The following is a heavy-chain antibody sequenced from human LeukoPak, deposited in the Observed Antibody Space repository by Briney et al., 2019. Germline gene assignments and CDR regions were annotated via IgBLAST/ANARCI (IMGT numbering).Heavy chain of an antibody. D-gene: IGHD1-1*01. J-gene: IGHJ4*02. Sequence: ASVKVSCKASGYTFIIYYMHWVRQAPGRGLEWMGMINPSGGGTSYAQKFQGRVTMTRDTSTSTIYMDLSSLRSEDTAVYYCARAKQLFDYWGQGTLVTVSS. CDR3: ARAKQLFDY. CDR1: GYTFIIYY. V-gene: IGHV1-46*01. CDR2: INPSGGGT.